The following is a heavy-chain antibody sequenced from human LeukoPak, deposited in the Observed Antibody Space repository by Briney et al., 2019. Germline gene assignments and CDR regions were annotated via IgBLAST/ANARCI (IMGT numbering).Heavy chain of an antibody. CDR3: ASEGGFYRPLDY. CDR2: VHLDGRT. Sequence: AETLSLTCGVPGGSVSSTNWWTWIRQPPGKGLEWIGEVHLDGRTNFNPSLKSRLTKTLDLSENQVSLKLTSVTAADTAVYYFASEGGFYRPLDYSGQGTLVTVSS. CDR1: GGSVSSTNW. V-gene: IGHV4-4*02. J-gene: IGHJ4*02. D-gene: IGHD6-25*01.